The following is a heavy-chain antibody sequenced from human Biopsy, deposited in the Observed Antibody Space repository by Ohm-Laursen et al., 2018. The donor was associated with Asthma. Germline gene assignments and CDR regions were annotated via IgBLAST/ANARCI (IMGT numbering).Heavy chain of an antibody. CDR1: GYSLTDLS. Sequence: EASVKVSCKISGYSLTDLSMHWVRQAPGQGLEWMGGHDHEEGGTANARRFQGRVTMTEDTSTDTAYMELSSLSSDDTAVYYCASDFPKDYVRCNFQFWGQGTLVTVSS. CDR2: HDHEEGGT. D-gene: IGHD4-17*01. V-gene: IGHV1-24*01. CDR3: ASDFPKDYVRCNFQF. J-gene: IGHJ4*02.